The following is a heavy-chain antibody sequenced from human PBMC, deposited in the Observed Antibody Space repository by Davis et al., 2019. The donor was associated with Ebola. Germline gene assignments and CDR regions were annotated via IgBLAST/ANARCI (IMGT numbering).Heavy chain of an antibody. D-gene: IGHD1-1*01. CDR3: TTVHQIRGKACFDL. J-gene: IGHJ4*02. CDR1: GGSFSDYY. Sequence: PSETLSLTCAVYGGSFSDYYWNWVRQSPRKGLEWIGEINQRGDTAYNPSLRSRVSLSIDTSKLQFSLTLASVTAADTGTYYCTTVHQIRGKACFDLWGQEDLVVVSS. CDR2: INQRGDT. V-gene: IGHV4-34*01.